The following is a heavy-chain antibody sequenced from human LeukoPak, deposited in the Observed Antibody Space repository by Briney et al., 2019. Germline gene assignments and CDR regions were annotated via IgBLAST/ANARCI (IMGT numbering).Heavy chain of an antibody. Sequence: SETLSLTCAVYGGSFSDYYWSWIRQPPGKGLEWIGEINHSGSTNHNPSLKWRVTISADTSKNQFSLKLSSVTAADTAVYYCARGIVGATSADLGYFDYWGQGTLVIVSS. D-gene: IGHD1-26*01. CDR3: ARGIVGATSADLGYFDY. J-gene: IGHJ4*02. CDR2: INHSGST. V-gene: IGHV4-34*01. CDR1: GGSFSDYY.